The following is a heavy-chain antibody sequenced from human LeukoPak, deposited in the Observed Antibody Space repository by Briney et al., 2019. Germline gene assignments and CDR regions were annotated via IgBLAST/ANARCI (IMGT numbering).Heavy chain of an antibody. CDR1: GFTFSSYG. D-gene: IGHD3-10*01. CDR3: ARDPGFGDTLDY. V-gene: IGHV3-33*08. CDR2: IWYDGSNK. J-gene: IGHJ4*02. Sequence: PGRSLRLSCAASGFTFSSYGMHWVRQAPGKGLEWVAVIWYDGSNKYYADSVKGRFTISRDNSKNTLYLQMNSLRAEDTAVYYCARDPGFGDTLDYWGQGTLVTVSS.